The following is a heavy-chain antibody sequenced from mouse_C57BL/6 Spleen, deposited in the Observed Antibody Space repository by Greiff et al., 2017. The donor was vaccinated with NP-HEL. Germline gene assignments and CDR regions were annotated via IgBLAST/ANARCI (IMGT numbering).Heavy chain of an antibody. CDR3: ARSRDYPYFDV. D-gene: IGHD2-4*01. J-gene: IGHJ1*03. CDR2: IYPGDGDT. Sequence: QVQLKQSGAELVKPGASVKISCKASGYAFSSYWMNWVKQRPGKGLEWIGQIYPGDGDTNYNGKFKGKATLTADKSSSTAYMQLSSLTSEDSAVYFCARSRDYPYFDVWGTGTTVTVSS. V-gene: IGHV1-80*01. CDR1: GYAFSSYW.